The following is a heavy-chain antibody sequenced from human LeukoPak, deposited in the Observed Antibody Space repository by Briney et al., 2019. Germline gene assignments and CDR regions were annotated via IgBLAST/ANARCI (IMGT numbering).Heavy chain of an antibody. CDR2: ISSSSSYI. CDR3: ARDCLNYDYGDYVAFDI. CDR1: GFTFSDYY. V-gene: IGHV3-11*06. Sequence: AGGSLRLSCSASGFTFSDYYMSWLRQAPGKGLEWVSSISSSSSYIYYADSVKGRFTISRDNAKNSLYLQMNSLRAEDTAVYYCARDCLNYDYGDYVAFDIWGQGTMVTVSS. J-gene: IGHJ3*02. D-gene: IGHD4-17*01.